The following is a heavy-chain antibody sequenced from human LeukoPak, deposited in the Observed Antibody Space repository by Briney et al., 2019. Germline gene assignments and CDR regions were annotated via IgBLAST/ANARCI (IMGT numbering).Heavy chain of an antibody. V-gene: IGHV1-69*06. J-gene: IGHJ4*02. Sequence: SVKVSCKASGGTFSSYAISWVRQAPGQGLEWMGGIIPIFGTANYAQKFRGRVTITADKSTSTAYMELSSLRSEDTAVYYCAREITMVRGVITFDYWGQGTLVTVSS. CDR1: GGTFSSYA. CDR3: AREITMVRGVITFDY. D-gene: IGHD3-10*01. CDR2: IIPIFGTA.